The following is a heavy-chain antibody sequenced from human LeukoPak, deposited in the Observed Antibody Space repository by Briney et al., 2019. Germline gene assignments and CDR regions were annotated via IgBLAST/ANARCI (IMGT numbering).Heavy chain of an antibody. J-gene: IGHJ6*03. D-gene: IGHD6-13*01. CDR2: INWSGGST. V-gene: IGHV3-20*04. Sequence: GGSLRLSCAASGFTFRDYGMHWVRQAPGKGLEWVSGINWSGGSTGYADSVKGRFTISRDNAKNSLYLQMNSLRAEDTALYYCARVTGSSWYGLLYYYMDVWGKGTTVTVSS. CDR3: ARVTGSSWYGLLYYYMDV. CDR1: GFTFRDYG.